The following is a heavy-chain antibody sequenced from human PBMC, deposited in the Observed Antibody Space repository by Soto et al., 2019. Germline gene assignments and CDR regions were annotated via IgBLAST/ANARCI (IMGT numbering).Heavy chain of an antibody. V-gene: IGHV4-39*01. J-gene: IGHJ4*02. CDR2: VYYRGRS. D-gene: IGHD4-17*01. Sequence: KPSETLSLTCTVSGGSVTNSSYYWGWIRQSPGKGLEWIGSVYYRGRSYSKSSVKSRVTISVDTSKNRFSLSLNSVTASDTAVYLCVSQRTTVPTQAYFDYWGPGALVTVSS. CDR3: VSQRTTVPTQAYFDY. CDR1: GGSVTNSSYY.